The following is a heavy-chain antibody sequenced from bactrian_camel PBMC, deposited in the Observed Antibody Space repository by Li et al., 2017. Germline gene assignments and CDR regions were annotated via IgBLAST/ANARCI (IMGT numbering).Heavy chain of an antibody. CDR1: EYTYNRNC. CDR3: AAGAGNYNGYGCWLRRQVGSDY. CDR2: IATGSGNT. D-gene: IGHD4*01. Sequence: QLVESGGGSVQAGGSLRLSCAVSEYTYNRNCMAWFRQAPGKEREGVARIATGSGNTYYADSVEGRFTISQDNAKNTLSLQMNSLRPEDTARYYCAAGAGNYNGYGCWLRRQVGSDYWGQGTQVTVS. V-gene: IGHV3S1*01. J-gene: IGHJ4*01.